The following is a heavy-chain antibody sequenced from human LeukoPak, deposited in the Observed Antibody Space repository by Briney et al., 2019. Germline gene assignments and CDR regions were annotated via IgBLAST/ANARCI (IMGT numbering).Heavy chain of an antibody. CDR2: ISWDGGST. V-gene: IGHV3-43*01. D-gene: IGHD1-26*01. J-gene: IGHJ4*02. CDR3: AKPSKQGIVSPFDY. CDR1: GFTFDDYT. Sequence: GGSLRLSCAASGFTFDDYTMHWVLQAPGKGLEWVSLISWDGGSTYYADSVKGRFTISRDNSKNSLYLQMNSLRTEDTALYYCAKPSKQGIVSPFDYWGQGTLVTVSS.